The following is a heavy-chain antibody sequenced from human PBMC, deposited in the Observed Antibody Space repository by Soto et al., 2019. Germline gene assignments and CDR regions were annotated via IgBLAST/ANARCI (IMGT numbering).Heavy chain of an antibody. Sequence: QVQLVQSGAEVKKPGSSVKVSCKASGGTFSSYAISWVRQAPGQGLEWMGGIIPIFGTANYAQKFQGRVTITADESTSTAYMELSSLRAEDTAVYYCARQTGGEGSSGYYDLNWFDPWGQGTLVTVSS. D-gene: IGHD3-22*01. CDR1: GGTFSSYA. V-gene: IGHV1-69*01. CDR2: IIPIFGTA. J-gene: IGHJ5*02. CDR3: ARQTGGEGSSGYYDLNWFDP.